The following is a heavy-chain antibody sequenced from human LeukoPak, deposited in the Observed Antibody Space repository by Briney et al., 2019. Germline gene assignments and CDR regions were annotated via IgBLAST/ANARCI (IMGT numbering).Heavy chain of an antibody. J-gene: IGHJ4*02. Sequence: PSETLSLTCTVSGVSISSYYWSWIRQPPGKGLEWIGYIYYSGSTNYNPSLKSRVTISVDTSKNQISLKLTSVTAADTAVYYCARGGATYYDILAGFFDYWGQGTLVSVSS. CDR3: ARGGATYYDILAGFFDY. CDR2: IYYSGST. V-gene: IGHV4-59*01. CDR1: GVSISSYY. D-gene: IGHD3-9*01.